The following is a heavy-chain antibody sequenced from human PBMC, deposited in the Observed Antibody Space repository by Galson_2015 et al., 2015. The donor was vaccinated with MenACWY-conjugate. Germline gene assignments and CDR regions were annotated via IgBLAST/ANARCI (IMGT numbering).Heavy chain of an antibody. CDR3: ARAKRLSVYRNAFYNYYYRDV. CDR1: GFAFNSYG. J-gene: IGHJ6*03. V-gene: IGHV3-33*01. Sequence: SLRLSCAASGFAFNSYGIHWVRQPPGRGLEWVAVIWFDGTNKYYADSVKGRFTVSRDNPKNTLYLQMNSLTAEDTAVYYCARAKRLSVYRNAFYNYYYRDVGGKGPTVTAS. CDR2: IWFDGTNK. D-gene: IGHD3-3*01.